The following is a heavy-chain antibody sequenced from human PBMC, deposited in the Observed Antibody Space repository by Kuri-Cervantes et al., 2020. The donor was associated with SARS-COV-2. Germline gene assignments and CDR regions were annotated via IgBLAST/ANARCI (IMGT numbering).Heavy chain of an antibody. J-gene: IGHJ4*02. CDR2: ISGSGGST. D-gene: IGHD3-3*01. Sequence: GESLKISCAASGFTFSSYAMSWVRQAPGKGLEWVSAISGSGGSTYYADSVKGRFTISRDNSKNTLYLHMNSLRAEDTAIYYCAKILGITIFGVTINPQFDYWGQGTLVTVSS. V-gene: IGHV3-23*01. CDR3: AKILGITIFGVTINPQFDY. CDR1: GFTFSSYA.